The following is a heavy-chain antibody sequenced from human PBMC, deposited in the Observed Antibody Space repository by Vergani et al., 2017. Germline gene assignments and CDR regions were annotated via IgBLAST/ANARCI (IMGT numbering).Heavy chain of an antibody. Sequence: EVQLLESGGGLVQPGGSLRLSCAASGFTFSSYAMSWVRQAPGKGLEWVSAISGSGGSTYYADSVKGRFTISRDNSKNTLYLQMNSLRAEDTAVYYCAKVQGEDYDGSGSYRLGFDYWGQGTLVTVSS. CDR3: AKVQGEDYDGSGSYRLGFDY. CDR2: ISGSGGST. J-gene: IGHJ4*02. CDR1: GFTFSSYA. V-gene: IGHV3-23*01. D-gene: IGHD3-10*01.